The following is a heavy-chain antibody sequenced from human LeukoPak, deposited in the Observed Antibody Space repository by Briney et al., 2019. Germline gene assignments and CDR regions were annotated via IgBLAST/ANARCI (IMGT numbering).Heavy chain of an antibody. Sequence: GGSLRLSCTASGFTFGDYAMSWFRQAPGKGLEWVGFIRSKAYGGTTEYAASVKGRVTISRDDSKSIAYLQMNSLKTEDTAVYYCTGYYDFWSGYYEYYFDYWGQGTLVTVSS. CDR3: TGYYDFWSGYYEYYFDY. CDR2: IRSKAYGGTT. J-gene: IGHJ4*02. CDR1: GFTFGDYA. D-gene: IGHD3-3*01. V-gene: IGHV3-49*03.